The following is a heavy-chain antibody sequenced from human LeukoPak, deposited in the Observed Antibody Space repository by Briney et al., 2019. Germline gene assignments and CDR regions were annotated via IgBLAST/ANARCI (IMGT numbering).Heavy chain of an antibody. J-gene: IGHJ4*02. Sequence: SGGSLRLSCAASGFTFSSYWMSGVRQAPGKGVEGVANIKQDGSEKYYVYSVKGRFTISRDNAKNSLYLQINSLSAEDTAMYYCARGSGGDCYGQGNLVTVSS. V-gene: IGHV3-7*01. D-gene: IGHD2-15*01. CDR2: IKQDGSEK. CDR3: ARGSGGDC. CDR1: GFTFSSYW.